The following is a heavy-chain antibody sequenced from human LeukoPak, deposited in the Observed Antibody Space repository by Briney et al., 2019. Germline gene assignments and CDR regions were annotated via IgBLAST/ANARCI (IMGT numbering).Heavy chain of an antibody. J-gene: IGHJ4*02. CDR1: GFNVNSYY. V-gene: IGHV3-53*01. Sequence: GGSLRLSCAASGFNVNSYYMSWVRQAPGRGLEWVSALSSGDNTHYADSVNGRFTISRDSSKNTLYLQLNSLRAEDTAVYYCARDPPRKGIAAAGDYWGQGTLVTVSS. CDR2: LSSGDNT. CDR3: ARDPPRKGIAAAGDY. D-gene: IGHD6-13*01.